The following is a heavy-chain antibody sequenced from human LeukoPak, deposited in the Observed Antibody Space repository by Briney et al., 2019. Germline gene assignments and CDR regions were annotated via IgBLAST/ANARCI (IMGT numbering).Heavy chain of an antibody. CDR2: MNQDGSAK. CDR3: ATYTHWVAGDV. V-gene: IGHV3-7*01. J-gene: IGHJ6*02. Sequence: GGSLRLSCAASGFTFSDSWMSWVRQAPGKGLEWVANMNQDGSAKGYVDSVKGRFTISRDNARNSLYLQMSSLRPEDTAVYYCATYTHWVAGDVWGQGTTVTVFS. CDR1: GFTFSDSW. D-gene: IGHD3-16*01.